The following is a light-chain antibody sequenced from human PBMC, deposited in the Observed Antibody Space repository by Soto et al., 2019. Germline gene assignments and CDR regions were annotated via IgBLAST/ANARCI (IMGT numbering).Light chain of an antibody. CDR3: QQYGCSLPYT. CDR1: QSVSSSY. J-gene: IGKJ2*01. CDR2: GAS. Sequence: IVLTQSPGTLSLSPGERATLSCRASQSVSSSYLAWYQQKPGQAPRLIIYGASNRATGIPDKFSASRSGTDCTFTISRLEPEDFAVYYCQQYGCSLPYTFGQGTKLEI. V-gene: IGKV3-20*01.